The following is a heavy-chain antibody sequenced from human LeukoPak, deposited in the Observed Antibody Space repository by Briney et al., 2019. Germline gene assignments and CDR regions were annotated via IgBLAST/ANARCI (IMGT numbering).Heavy chain of an antibody. CDR3: ATPVPHDTSGYYYRFDY. D-gene: IGHD3-22*01. Sequence: ASVKVSCKASGYTFTSYDINWVRQATGQGLEWMGWMNPNSGNTGYAQKFQGRVTMTRNTSISTAYMELSSLRSEDTAVYYCATPVPHDTSGYYYRFDYWGQGTLVTVSS. CDR1: GYTFTSYD. V-gene: IGHV1-8*01. CDR2: MNPNSGNT. J-gene: IGHJ4*02.